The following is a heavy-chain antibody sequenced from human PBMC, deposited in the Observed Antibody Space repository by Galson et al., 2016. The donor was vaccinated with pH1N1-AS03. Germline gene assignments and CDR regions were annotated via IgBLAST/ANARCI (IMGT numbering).Heavy chain of an antibody. CDR2: IHPIFGTP. D-gene: IGHD3-22*01. V-gene: IGHV1-69*13. CDR3: ARDRHYDSSGRYFYESEH. Sequence: SVKVSCKASGGTFSNYAISWMRQAPGQGLEWMGGIHPIFGTPSHAQTFRGRLTVTADASTSAAYMELSSLTSEDTAIYYRARDRHYDSSGRYFYESEHWGQGTLVIVSS. CDR1: GGTFSNYA. J-gene: IGHJ4*02.